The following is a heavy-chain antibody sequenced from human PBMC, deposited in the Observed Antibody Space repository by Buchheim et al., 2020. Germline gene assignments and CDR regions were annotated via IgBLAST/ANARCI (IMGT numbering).Heavy chain of an antibody. D-gene: IGHD3-3*02. CDR2: IWYDGSNK. Sequence: QVQLVESGGGVVQPGRSLRLSCAASGFTFSSYGMHWVRQAPGKGLEWVAVIWYDGSNKYYADSVKGRFTISRDNSKNTLYLQMNSLRAEDTAVYYCARMCCISSLARVYYYYGMDVWGQGTT. CDR1: GFTFSSYG. CDR3: ARMCCISSLARVYYYYGMDV. J-gene: IGHJ6*02. V-gene: IGHV3-33*01.